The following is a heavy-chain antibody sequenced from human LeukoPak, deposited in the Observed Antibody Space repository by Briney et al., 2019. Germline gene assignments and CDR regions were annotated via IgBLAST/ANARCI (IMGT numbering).Heavy chain of an antibody. V-gene: IGHV1-69*05. D-gene: IGHD3-10*01. CDR1: GGTFSSYA. J-gene: IGHJ5*02. CDR3: ARGLWFGELSPNWFDP. Sequence: GASVKVSCKASGGTFSSYAISWVRQAPGQGLEWMGGIIPIFGTANYAQKFQGRVTITTDESTSTAYMELSSLRSEDTAVYYCARGLWFGELSPNWFDPWGQGTLVTVSS. CDR2: IIPIFGTA.